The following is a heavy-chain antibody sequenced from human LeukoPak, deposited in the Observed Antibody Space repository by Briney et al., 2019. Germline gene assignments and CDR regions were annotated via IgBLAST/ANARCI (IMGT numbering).Heavy chain of an antibody. CDR2: ISPSSSYI. CDR1: GFTFTSYS. J-gene: IGHJ4*02. V-gene: IGHV3-21*01. CDR3: ARSPGYSGYGGPDY. D-gene: IGHD5-12*01. Sequence: GVSLRLSCAAAGFTFTSYSMNWVRQAPGKGLEWVSSISPSSSYIYYADSVKGRFTISRDNAKNSLYLQMNSLRAEDTAVYYCARSPGYSGYGGPDYWGQGTLVTVSS.